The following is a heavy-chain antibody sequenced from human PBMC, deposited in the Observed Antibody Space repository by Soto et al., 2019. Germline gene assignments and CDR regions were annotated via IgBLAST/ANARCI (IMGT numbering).Heavy chain of an antibody. CDR1: GFSFTTTRMG. D-gene: IGHD1-1*01. Sequence: QITLKEAGPTLVKPTETLTLTCTFSGFSFTTTRMGVGWTRQPPGKALECLAIIYWDGESRYNPLLRRRLTLTEDTSQNQVVLTTTNMHPTDTVTYYCAHRDSSGTTTYFDSWGQGIPVTVAS. CDR3: AHRDSSGTTTYFDS. J-gene: IGHJ4*02. V-gene: IGHV2-5*02. CDR2: IYWDGES.